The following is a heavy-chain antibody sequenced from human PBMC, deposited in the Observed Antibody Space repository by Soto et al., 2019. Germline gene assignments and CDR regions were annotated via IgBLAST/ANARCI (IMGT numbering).Heavy chain of an antibody. J-gene: IGHJ6*02. CDR3: ARDRVGANPSYYYYYYGMDF. CDR1: GGSISSSSYY. V-gene: IGHV4-61*03. CDR2: IDYSGST. D-gene: IGHD1-26*01. Sequence: SETLSLTCTVSGGSISSSSYYWGWIRQPPGKGLEWIGYIDYSGSTNYNPSLKSRVTISIDTSKKHFSLELSSVTAADTAVYYCARDRVGANPSYYYYYYGMDFWGQGTTVTVSS.